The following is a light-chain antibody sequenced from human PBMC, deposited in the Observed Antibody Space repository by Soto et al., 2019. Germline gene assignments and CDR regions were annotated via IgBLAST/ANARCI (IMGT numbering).Light chain of an antibody. J-gene: IGKJ1*01. CDR3: QQYVTSSPRT. Sequence: EIVMTQSPATLSVSPGERATLSCRASQSVRTNLAWYQQKPGQAPRLLIHGASSRASGIPARLSGSGSGTDFTLTITRLEPEDFAVYYCQQYVTSSPRTFGQGTKVDIK. CDR2: GAS. V-gene: IGKV3-15*01. CDR1: QSVRTN.